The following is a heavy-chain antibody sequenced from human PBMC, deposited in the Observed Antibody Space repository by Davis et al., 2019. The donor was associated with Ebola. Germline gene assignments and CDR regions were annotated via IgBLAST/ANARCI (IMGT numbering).Heavy chain of an antibody. CDR1: GYTFTSYA. CDR2: INTNTGNP. Sequence: ASVKVSCKASGYTFTSYAMNWVRQAPGQGLEWMGWINTNTGNPTYAQGFTGRFVFSLDTSVSTAYLQISSLKAEDTAVYYCARGHIAAAGRVFDIWGQGTMVTVSS. V-gene: IGHV7-4-1*02. D-gene: IGHD6-13*01. J-gene: IGHJ3*02. CDR3: ARGHIAAAGRVFDI.